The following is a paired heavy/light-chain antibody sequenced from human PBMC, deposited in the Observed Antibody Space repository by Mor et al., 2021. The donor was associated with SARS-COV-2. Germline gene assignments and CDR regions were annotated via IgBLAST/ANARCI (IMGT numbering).Heavy chain of an antibody. J-gene: IGHJ3*02. CDR2: IIPIFATS. Sequence: QEQLVQSGAEVKKPGSSVKVSCKASGGTFTNFAINWVRQAPGQGLEWMGGIIPIFATSNYAQKFQGRVTITADESTSTGYMELSSLRSEDTALYYCAMPTMVTRGGGFDMWGQGTMVTVSS. D-gene: IGHD2-21*02. CDR1: GGTFTNFA. CDR3: AMPTMVTRGGGFDM. V-gene: IGHV1-69*01.
Light chain of an antibody. CDR1: KLGDKY. V-gene: IGLV3-1*01. Sequence: SYELSQPPSVSVSPGQTASITCSGDKLGDKYACWYQQKPGQSPVLVIYQDNKRPSGIPERFSGSNSGNTATLTISGTQAMDEADYYCQAWDSITYVVFGGGTKLTVL. CDR2: QDN. J-gene: IGLJ2*01. CDR3: QAWDSITYVV.